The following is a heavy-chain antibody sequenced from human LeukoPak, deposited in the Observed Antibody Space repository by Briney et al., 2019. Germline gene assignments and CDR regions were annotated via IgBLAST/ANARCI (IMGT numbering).Heavy chain of an antibody. CDR2: IYYSGST. D-gene: IGHD3-16*02. V-gene: IGHV4-59*01. Sequence: SETLSLTCTVSGGSISSYYWSWIRQPPGKGLEWIGYIYYSGSTNYNPSLKSRVTISVDTSKNQFSLKLSSVPAADTAVYYSARGPYYDYVWGSYRPNNWFDPWGQGTLVTVSS. J-gene: IGHJ5*02. CDR1: GGSISSYY. CDR3: ARGPYYDYVWGSYRPNNWFDP.